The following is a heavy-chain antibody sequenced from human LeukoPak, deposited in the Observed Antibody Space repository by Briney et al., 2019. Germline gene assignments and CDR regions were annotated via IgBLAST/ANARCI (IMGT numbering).Heavy chain of an antibody. CDR1: GYTFTSHY. Sequence: ASVKVSCKASGYTFTSHYMHWVRQAPGQGLEWMGIINPSGGSTSYAQKFQDRVTMTRDTSSSTVHMELSSLRSEDTAFYYCAVEGAGSYYSYWGQGTLVTVSS. CDR2: INPSGGST. V-gene: IGHV1-46*01. CDR3: AVEGAGSYYSY. J-gene: IGHJ4*02. D-gene: IGHD3-10*01.